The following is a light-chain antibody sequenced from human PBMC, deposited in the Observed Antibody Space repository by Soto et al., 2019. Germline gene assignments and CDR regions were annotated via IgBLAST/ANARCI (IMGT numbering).Light chain of an antibody. V-gene: IGLV2-14*01. CDR2: AVT. J-gene: IGLJ1*01. CDR1: SGSVGTFNF. CDR3: RSYITTSSRL. Sequence: QSVLTQPASVSGSPGQSITISCSGTSGSVGTFNFVSWYQQHPGKAPRLMIYAVTDRPSGVPSRFSGSKSGNTAYLTISGLQDDVAADYYCRSYITTSSRLFGTGTKGTV.